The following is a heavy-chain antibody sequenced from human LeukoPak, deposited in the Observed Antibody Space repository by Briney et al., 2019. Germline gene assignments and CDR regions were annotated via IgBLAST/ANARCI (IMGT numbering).Heavy chain of an antibody. CDR1: GYTFTGYF. V-gene: IGHV1-2*02. CDR3: ARADSSNWYWFDP. Sequence: ASVKVSCEASGYTFTGYFIHWLRQAPGQGLEWMGWINPNSGGTNYEQKFQGRVTMTRDTSMSTAYMELSSLRSDDTAVYYCARADSSNWYWFDPWGQGTLVTVSS. D-gene: IGHD6-13*01. J-gene: IGHJ5*02. CDR2: INPNSGGT.